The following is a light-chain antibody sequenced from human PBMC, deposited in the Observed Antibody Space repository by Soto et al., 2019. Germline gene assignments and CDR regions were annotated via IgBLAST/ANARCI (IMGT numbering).Light chain of an antibody. CDR1: QSVSSN. V-gene: IGKV3-15*01. CDR3: QQYNNWPET. CDR2: DAS. Sequence: EIVMTQPPATLSVSPGERATLSCRASQSVSSNLAWYQQKVGQAPRVLIYDASTRATGIPGRFSGSGSGTEFTLTISSLQSEDFAVYYCQQYNNWPETFGQGTKVDIK. J-gene: IGKJ1*01.